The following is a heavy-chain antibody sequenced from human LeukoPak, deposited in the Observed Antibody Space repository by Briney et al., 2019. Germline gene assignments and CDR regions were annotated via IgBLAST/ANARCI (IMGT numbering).Heavy chain of an antibody. Sequence: GGSLRLPCAASGFTFSSYGMTWVRQAPGKGLEWVSAISDSGGSTYYADSVKGRFTISRDNSKNTLYLQMNSLRAEDTAVYYCAKGYYDSSGYGPVDYWGQGTLVTVSS. D-gene: IGHD3-22*01. V-gene: IGHV3-23*01. CDR2: ISDSGGST. CDR3: AKGYYDSSGYGPVDY. J-gene: IGHJ4*02. CDR1: GFTFSSYG.